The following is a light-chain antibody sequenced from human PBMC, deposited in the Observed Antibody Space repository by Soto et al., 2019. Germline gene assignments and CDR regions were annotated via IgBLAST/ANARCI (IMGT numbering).Light chain of an antibody. CDR1: QGVRDD. CDR2: SAS. CDR3: PQESNYPLT. J-gene: IGKJ4*01. Sequence: IQMAQSPSSLSASVGDRVTITCRASQGVRDDVGWYQQKPGKAPKLLFYSASTLQSGVPSRFRGSGSGTDFTLTIRGLQPENFATYYCPQESNYPLTFGGGTKVDIK. V-gene: IGKV1-6*01.